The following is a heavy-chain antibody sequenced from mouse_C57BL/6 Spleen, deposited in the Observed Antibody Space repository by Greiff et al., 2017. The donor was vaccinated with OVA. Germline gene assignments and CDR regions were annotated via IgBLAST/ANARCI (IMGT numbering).Heavy chain of an antibody. Sequence: EVQRVESGEGLVKPGGSLKLSCAASGFTFSSYAMSWVRQTPEKRLEWVAYISSGGDYIYYADTVKGRFTISRDNARNTLYLQMSSLKSEDTAMYYCTRGLYGNYAMDYWGQGTSVTVSS. CDR1: GFTFSSYA. J-gene: IGHJ4*01. CDR3: TRGLYGNYAMDY. CDR2: ISSGGDYI. V-gene: IGHV5-9-1*02. D-gene: IGHD2-1*01.